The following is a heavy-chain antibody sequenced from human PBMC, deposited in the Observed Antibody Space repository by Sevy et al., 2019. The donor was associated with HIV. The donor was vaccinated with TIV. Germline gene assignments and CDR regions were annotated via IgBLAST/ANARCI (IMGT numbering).Heavy chain of an antibody. V-gene: IGHV3-15*01. J-gene: IGHJ4*02. CDR2: IKSETEGGTT. D-gene: IGHD2-21*01. CDR3: DTGGSILQN. Sequence: GGSLRLSCAASGFTFSNVWMSWVRQAPGKGLEWVGHIKSETEGGTTDYGAPMKCRFSISRDDSKVTLSLQMNSLKTEDTADDYCDTGGSILQNWGQGVLVTVSS. CDR1: GFTFSNVW.